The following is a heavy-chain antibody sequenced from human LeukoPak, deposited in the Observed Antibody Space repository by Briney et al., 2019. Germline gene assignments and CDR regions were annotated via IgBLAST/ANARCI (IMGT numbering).Heavy chain of an antibody. D-gene: IGHD4-11*01. CDR3: AKEPFGYSNYYFDH. CDR2: ISGNGVNT. Sequence: PGGSLRLSCAASGFTFTSYSMSWVRQAPGKGLEWVSGISGNGVNTYYADSVKGRFTISRDNSKNTLYLQMNSLRAEDTAVYYCAKEPFGYSNYYFDHWGQGTLVTVPS. J-gene: IGHJ4*02. V-gene: IGHV3-23*01. CDR1: GFTFTSYS.